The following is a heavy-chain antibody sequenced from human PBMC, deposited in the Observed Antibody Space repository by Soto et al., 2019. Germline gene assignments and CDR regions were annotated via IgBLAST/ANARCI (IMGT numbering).Heavy chain of an antibody. CDR1: GFSLSTSGVG. CDR2: IYWDDDK. CDR3: AHRGATITFGY. J-gene: IGHJ4*02. V-gene: IGHV2-5*02. D-gene: IGHD5-12*01. Sequence: QITLKESGPTLVKPTQTLTPTCTFSGFSLSTSGVGVGWIRQPPGKALEWLALIYWDDDKRYSPSLKSTLTITKDTSKNQVVLTMTNMDPVDTATYYCAHRGATITFGYWGQGTLVTVSS.